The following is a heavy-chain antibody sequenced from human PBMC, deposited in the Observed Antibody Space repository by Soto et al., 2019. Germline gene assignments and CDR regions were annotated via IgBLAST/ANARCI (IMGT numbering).Heavy chain of an antibody. V-gene: IGHV3-23*01. J-gene: IGHJ5*02. D-gene: IGHD1-26*01. CDR1: GFIFENFG. CDR3: AKNQGVELVPLATVDWFDP. Sequence: GGSLRLSCAASGFIFENFGMSWVRQAPGKGLEWISSISGSGCKKYYADSVKGRFTISRDNSKSTVYLELNNLSAEDTAVYHCAKNQGVELVPLATVDWFDPWRQGSVVTVSS. CDR2: ISGSGCKK.